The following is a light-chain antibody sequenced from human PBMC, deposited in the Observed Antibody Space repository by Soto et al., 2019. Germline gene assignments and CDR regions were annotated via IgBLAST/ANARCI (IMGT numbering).Light chain of an antibody. Sequence: QSVLTQPPSVSAAPGQKVTISCSGSSSNIENNYVSWYHQFPGTAPKLLIYDNDKRPSGIPDRFSGSKSGTSATLGITGLQTGDEADYYCGTWDDSLSAVVLGGGTKLTVL. CDR2: DND. CDR3: GTWDDSLSAVV. V-gene: IGLV1-51*01. CDR1: SSNIENNY. J-gene: IGLJ2*01.